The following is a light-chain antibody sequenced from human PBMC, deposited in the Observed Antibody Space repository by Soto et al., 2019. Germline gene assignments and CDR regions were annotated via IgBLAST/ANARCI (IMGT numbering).Light chain of an antibody. J-gene: IGKJ1*01. CDR1: QGIGTY. CDR2: AAS. V-gene: IGKV1-12*01. Sequence: THSPSSLSASVGDRVTVTCRASQGIGTYLNWYQQKPGKAPKLLIYAASSLQSGVPSRFSGSGSGTDFTLTINSLQPEDFATYYCQQVNSFPQTFGQGTKVDIK. CDR3: QQVNSFPQT.